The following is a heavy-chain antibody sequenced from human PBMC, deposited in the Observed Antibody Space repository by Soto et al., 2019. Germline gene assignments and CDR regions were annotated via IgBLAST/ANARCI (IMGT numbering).Heavy chain of an antibody. CDR2: ISASGGTT. CDR3: AKDPNGDYVGAFEF. D-gene: IGHD4-17*01. CDR1: GFTFSNYA. Sequence: EVQLSESGGGLVQSGGSLRLSCAGSGFTFSNYAMSWVRQAPGKGLEWVSGISASGGTTYYADSVKGRFTISRDNSKNTHSLQMNSLRAEDTAVYYCAKDPNGDYVGAFEFRGQGTMVTVSS. V-gene: IGHV3-23*01. J-gene: IGHJ3*01.